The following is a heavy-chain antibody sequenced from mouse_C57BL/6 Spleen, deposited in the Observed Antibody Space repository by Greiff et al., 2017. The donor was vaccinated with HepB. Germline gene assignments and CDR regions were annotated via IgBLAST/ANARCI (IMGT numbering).Heavy chain of an antibody. CDR3: ASPLLLRGYFDV. J-gene: IGHJ1*03. D-gene: IGHD1-1*01. V-gene: IGHV1-26*01. CDR1: GYTFTDYY. Sequence: EVQLQQSGPELVKPGASVKISCKASGYTFTDYYMNWVKQSHGKSLEWIGDINPNNGGTSYNQKFKGKATLTVDKSSSTAYMELRSLTSEDSAVYYCASPLLLRGYFDVWGTGTTVTVSS. CDR2: INPNNGGT.